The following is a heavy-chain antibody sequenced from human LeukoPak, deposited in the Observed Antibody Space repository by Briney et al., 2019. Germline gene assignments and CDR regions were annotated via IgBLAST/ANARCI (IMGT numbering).Heavy chain of an antibody. CDR1: GFTFSHAW. V-gene: IGHV3-15*01. Sequence: GGSLRLSCAASGFTFSHAWMNWVRQAPGKGLECVGRIKSKTNGGTTDYAAPVKGRFTISRDDSKTTLYLQMNSLQTEDTAVYSCTTGLAGTWGQGTLVTVSS. CDR2: IKSKTNGGTT. CDR3: TTGLAGT. J-gene: IGHJ5*02. D-gene: IGHD6-19*01.